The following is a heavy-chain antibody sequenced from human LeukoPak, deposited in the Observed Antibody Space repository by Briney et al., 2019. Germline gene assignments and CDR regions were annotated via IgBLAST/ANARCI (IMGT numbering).Heavy chain of an antibody. Sequence: SETLSLTCTVSGGSISSYYWSWIRQPPGKGLEWIGFIYYLGSPNYNPSLKSRVTMSVDPSKNQFSLKLTSMTAADTAVYYCARRNSSGWYAPDFDYWGQGTLVTVPS. CDR2: IYYLGSP. J-gene: IGHJ4*02. CDR1: GGSISSYY. V-gene: IGHV4-59*08. CDR3: ARRNSSGWYAPDFDY. D-gene: IGHD6-19*01.